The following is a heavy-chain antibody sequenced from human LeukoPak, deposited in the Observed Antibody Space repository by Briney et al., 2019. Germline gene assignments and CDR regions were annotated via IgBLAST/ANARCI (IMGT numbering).Heavy chain of an antibody. CDR1: GYTFTSYG. Sequence: ASVKVSCKASGYTFTSYGISWVRQAPGQGLERMGWISAYNGNTNYAQKLQGRVTMTTDTSTSTAYMELRSLRSDDTAVYYCAKRPSITTPSRYHMDVWGKGTTVTISS. V-gene: IGHV1-18*01. CDR3: AKRPSITTPSRYHMDV. D-gene: IGHD2-2*01. CDR2: ISAYNGNT. J-gene: IGHJ6*03.